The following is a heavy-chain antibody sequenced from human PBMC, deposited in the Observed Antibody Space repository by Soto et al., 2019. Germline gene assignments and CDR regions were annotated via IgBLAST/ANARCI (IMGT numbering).Heavy chain of an antibody. V-gene: IGHV4-30-4*01. J-gene: IGHJ3*02. Sequence: SETLSLTCTVSGGSISSGDYYWSWIRQPPGKGLEWIGYIYYSGSTYYNPSLKSRVTISVDTSKNQFSLKLSSVTAADTAVYYCARATGCGGDCGRAFDIWGQGTMVTVSS. CDR2: IYYSGST. D-gene: IGHD2-21*02. CDR1: GGSISSGDYY. CDR3: ARATGCGGDCGRAFDI.